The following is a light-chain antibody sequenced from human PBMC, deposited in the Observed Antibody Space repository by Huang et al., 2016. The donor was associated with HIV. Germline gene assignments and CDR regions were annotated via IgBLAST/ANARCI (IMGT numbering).Light chain of an antibody. V-gene: IGKV3-11*01. J-gene: IGKJ4*01. Sequence: EIVLTQSPATLSLSPGERATLSCRASQSVSSYLAWYQQKPGQAPRLLIYEASNRATGIPARFSGSGSGTDFTLTISSLEPEDFALYYCQQRSNWPPTFGGGTKVEIK. CDR3: QQRSNWPPT. CDR1: QSVSSY. CDR2: EAS.